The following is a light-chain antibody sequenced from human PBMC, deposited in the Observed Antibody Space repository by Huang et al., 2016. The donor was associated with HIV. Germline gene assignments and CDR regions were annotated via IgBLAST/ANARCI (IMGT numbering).Light chain of an antibody. CDR3: QQYSTSSYT. CDR1: QSGRNNY. J-gene: IGKJ2*01. CDR2: DAH. V-gene: IGKV3D-20*01. Sequence: IVLTQSPATLSLSPGERATLTCGASQSGRNNYRAWYQQKPGLAPRLLIYDAHVRATGIPDRFSGSGSGTDFTLTISRLEPEDFAMYYCQQYSTSSYTFGQGTKVDI.